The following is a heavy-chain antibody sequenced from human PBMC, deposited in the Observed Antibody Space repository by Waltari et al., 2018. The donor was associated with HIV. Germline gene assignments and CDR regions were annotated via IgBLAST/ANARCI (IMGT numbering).Heavy chain of an antibody. V-gene: IGHV3-53*01. CDR2: IYSGGST. D-gene: IGHD2-21*02. Sequence: EVQLVESGGGLLQPGGYLRLSCAASGFSVRSNYMSWVRQAPGKGLEWVSVIYSGGSTYYADSVKGRFTISRDNSKNTLYLQMNSLRAEDTAVYYCARGFGCGGDCYYFDYWGQGTLVTVSS. CDR1: GFSVRSNY. J-gene: IGHJ4*02. CDR3: ARGFGCGGDCYYFDY.